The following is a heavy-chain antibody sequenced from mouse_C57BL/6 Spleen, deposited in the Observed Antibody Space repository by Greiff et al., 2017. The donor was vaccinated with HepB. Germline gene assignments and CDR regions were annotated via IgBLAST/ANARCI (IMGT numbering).Heavy chain of an antibody. Sequence: EVKLVESGGGLVKPGGSLKLSCAASGFTFSDYGMHWVRQAPENGLEWVAYISSGSSTIYYADTVKGRFTISRDNAKNTLFLQMTSLRSEDTAMYYYARPSLLFYSMDYWGQGTTVTVSS. V-gene: IGHV5-17*01. CDR2: ISSGSSTI. D-gene: IGHD1-1*01. CDR3: ARPSLLFYSMDY. CDR1: GFTFSDYG. J-gene: IGHJ4*01.